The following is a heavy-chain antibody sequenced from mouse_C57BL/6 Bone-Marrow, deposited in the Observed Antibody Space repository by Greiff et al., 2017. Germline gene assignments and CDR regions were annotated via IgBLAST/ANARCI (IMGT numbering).Heavy chain of an antibody. D-gene: IGHD2-14*01. CDR3: ARGGTGNFDY. CDR2: INPHYGTP. Sequence: VQLQQSGPELVKPGASVKISCKASGYSFTDYNMTWVKQSNGKSLEWIGVINPHYGTPSYTQKFKGKATLTVDQSSSTAYMQLNSLTSEDSAVYYCARGGTGNFDYWGQGTTLTVSS. J-gene: IGHJ2*01. V-gene: IGHV1-39*01. CDR1: GYSFTDYN.